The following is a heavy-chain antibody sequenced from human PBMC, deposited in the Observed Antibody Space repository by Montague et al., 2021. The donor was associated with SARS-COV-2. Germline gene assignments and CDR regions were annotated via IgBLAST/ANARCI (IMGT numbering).Heavy chain of an antibody. V-gene: IGHV3-30*04. CDR3: PREGALVDTPMMAFDY. CDR2: ISYDGSNA. CDR1: GFTFSSYT. D-gene: IGHD5-18*01. J-gene: IGHJ4*02. Sequence: SLRLSCAASGFTFSSYTMHWVRQAPGKGLEWVTIISYDGSNAYYADSVKGRFTVSRDNSKRTLYLEMDSPRAEDTAVYYCPREGALVDTPMMAFDYWGQGTLVTVSS.